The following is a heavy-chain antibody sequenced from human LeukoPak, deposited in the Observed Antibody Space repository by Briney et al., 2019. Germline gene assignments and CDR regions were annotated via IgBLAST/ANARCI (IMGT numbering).Heavy chain of an antibody. CDR3: ARGYSSGWYSLLYYFDY. CDR2: IYYSGST. V-gene: IGHV4-61*01. Sequence: SETLSLTCTVSGGSVSSGSYYWSWIRQPPGKGLEWIGYIYYSGSTNYNPSLKSRVTISVDTSKNQFTLKLSSVTAADTAVYYCARGYSSGWYSLLYYFDYWGQGTLVTVSS. D-gene: IGHD6-13*01. CDR1: GGSVSSGSYY. J-gene: IGHJ4*02.